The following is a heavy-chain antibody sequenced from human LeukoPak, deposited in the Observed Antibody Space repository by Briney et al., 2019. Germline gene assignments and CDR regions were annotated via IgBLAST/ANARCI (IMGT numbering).Heavy chain of an antibody. J-gene: IGHJ5*02. D-gene: IGHD2-8*02. CDR1: GFTFSSYS. Sequence: GGSLRLSCAASGFTFSSYSMNWVRQAPGKGLEWVSYISSSSSTIYYADSVKGRFTISRDNAKNSLYLQMNSLRDEDTAVYYCASSYCNGGVCYPNWFDPWGQGTLVTVSS. CDR2: ISSSSSTI. V-gene: IGHV3-48*02. CDR3: ASSYCNGGVCYPNWFDP.